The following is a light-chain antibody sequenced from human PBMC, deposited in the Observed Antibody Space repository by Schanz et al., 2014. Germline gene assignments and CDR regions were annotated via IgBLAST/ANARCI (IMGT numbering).Light chain of an antibody. V-gene: IGKV3-11*01. Sequence: EIVLTQSPATLSLSPGERATLSCRASQSVSSYLAWYQQKPGQAPRLLIYAASSRATGIPDRFSARGSGTDFTLTISSLQSEDFAVYYCQQYLNWPITFGQGTRLEIK. CDR1: QSVSSY. CDR2: AAS. J-gene: IGKJ5*01. CDR3: QQYLNWPIT.